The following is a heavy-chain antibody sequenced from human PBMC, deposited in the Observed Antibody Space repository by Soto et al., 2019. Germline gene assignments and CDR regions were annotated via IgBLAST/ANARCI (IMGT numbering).Heavy chain of an antibody. CDR2: IYYSGST. CDR1: GGSISSYY. CDR3: VRGGSYYNY. Sequence: SETLSLTCTVSGGSISSYYWSWIRQPPGKGLEWIGYIYYSGSTNYNPSLKSRVTISVDTSKNQFSLKLSSVTAADTAVYYCVRGGSYYNYWGQGTLVTVSS. D-gene: IGHD1-26*01. V-gene: IGHV4-59*01. J-gene: IGHJ4*02.